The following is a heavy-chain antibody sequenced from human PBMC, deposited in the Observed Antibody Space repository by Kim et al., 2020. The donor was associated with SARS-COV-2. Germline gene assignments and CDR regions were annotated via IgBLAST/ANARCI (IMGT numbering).Heavy chain of an antibody. CDR2: ISWNSGTI. CDR1: GFTFDDYA. Sequence: GGSLRLSCAASGFTFDDYAMHWVRQAPGKGLEWVSGISWNSGTIGYADSVKGRFTISRDNAKNSLYLQMNSLRAEDTALYYCAKGVGYDSSGYYSPFDYWGQGTLVTVSS. V-gene: IGHV3-9*01. J-gene: IGHJ4*02. D-gene: IGHD3-22*01. CDR3: AKGVGYDSSGYYSPFDY.